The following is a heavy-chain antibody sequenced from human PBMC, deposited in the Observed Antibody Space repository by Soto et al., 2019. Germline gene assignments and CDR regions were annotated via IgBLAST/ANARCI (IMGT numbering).Heavy chain of an antibody. CDR3: AKDQSYGSGNVGY. Sequence: GGSLRLSCAASGFTFSSYGMHWVRQAPGKGLEWVAVISYDGSNKYYADSVKGRFTISRDNSKNTLYLQMNSLRAEDTAVYYCAKDQSYGSGNVGYWGQGTLVTVSS. CDR1: GFTFSSYG. CDR2: ISYDGSNK. J-gene: IGHJ4*02. D-gene: IGHD3-10*01. V-gene: IGHV3-30*18.